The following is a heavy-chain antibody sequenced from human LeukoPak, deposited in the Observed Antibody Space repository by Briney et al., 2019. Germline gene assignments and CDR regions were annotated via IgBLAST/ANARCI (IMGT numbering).Heavy chain of an antibody. J-gene: IGHJ6*03. D-gene: IGHD3-10*01. CDR1: GFTFSTYS. CDR2: FSGSGGST. V-gene: IGHV3-21*01. CDR3: AREQELLWFGEFSYYYYMDV. Sequence: GGSLRLSCVDSGFTFSTYSMNWVRQAPGKGLECISGFSGSGGSTYYADSVKGRFTISRDNAKNSLYLQMNSLRAEDTAVYYCAREQELLWFGEFSYYYYMDVWGKGTTVTVSS.